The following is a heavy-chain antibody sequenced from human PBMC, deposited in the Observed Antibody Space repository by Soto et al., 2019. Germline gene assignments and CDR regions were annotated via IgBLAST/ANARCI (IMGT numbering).Heavy chain of an antibody. Sequence: QVQLQESGPGLVKPSETLSLTCTVSGGSISSYYWSWIRQPPGKGLEWIGFFYYSGSTDYNPSLKSRVTISVDTSKNLFSVYLSSVTAADTAVYFCARSSIPYYYFYGLDVWGQGTTVTVSS. J-gene: IGHJ6*02. D-gene: IGHD6-6*01. CDR1: GGSISSYY. CDR3: ARSSIPYYYFYGLDV. V-gene: IGHV4-59*01. CDR2: FYYSGST.